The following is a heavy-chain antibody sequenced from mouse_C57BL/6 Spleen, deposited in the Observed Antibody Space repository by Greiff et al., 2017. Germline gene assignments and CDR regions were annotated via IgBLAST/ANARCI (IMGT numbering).Heavy chain of an antibody. CDR3: ARPGGYFDV. V-gene: IGHV3-6*01. CDR2: ISYDGSN. J-gene: IGHJ1*03. Sequence: DVKLQESGPGLVKPSQSLSLTCSVTGYSITSGYYWNWIRQFPGNKLEWMGYISYDGSNNYNPSLKNRISITRDTSKNQFFLKLNSVTTEDTATYYCARPGGYFDVWGTGTTVTVSS. CDR1: GYSITSGYY.